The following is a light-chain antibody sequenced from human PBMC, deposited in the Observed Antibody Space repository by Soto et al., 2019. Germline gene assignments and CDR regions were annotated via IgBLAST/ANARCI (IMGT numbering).Light chain of an antibody. J-gene: IGKJ5*01. V-gene: IGKV3-15*01. CDR2: DAT. Sequence: IVMTQFPATLSVFPGERATLSCRASQSVRSNLDWYQQKPGQAPRLLIYDATTRATGIPARFNGSGSGTEFTLSISSLQSEDIAVYYCQQYGSSPTTFGQGTRLEIK. CDR1: QSVRSN. CDR3: QQYGSSPTT.